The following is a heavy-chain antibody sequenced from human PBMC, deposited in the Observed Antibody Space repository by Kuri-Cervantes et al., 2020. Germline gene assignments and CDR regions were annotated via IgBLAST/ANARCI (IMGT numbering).Heavy chain of an antibody. CDR2: ISSSSSYI. CDR3: ARDISGEYQWLVHPFSSYYYYYGMDV. J-gene: IGHJ6*02. V-gene: IGHV3-21*01. CDR1: GVTFSSYR. Sequence: GGSLRLTCAASGVTFSSYRMNWVRQAPGKGLEWVSSISSSSSYIYYADSVKGRFTISRDNAKNSLYLQMNSLRAEDTAVYYCARDISGEYQWLVHPFSSYYYYYGMDVWGQGTTVTVSS. D-gene: IGHD6-19*01.